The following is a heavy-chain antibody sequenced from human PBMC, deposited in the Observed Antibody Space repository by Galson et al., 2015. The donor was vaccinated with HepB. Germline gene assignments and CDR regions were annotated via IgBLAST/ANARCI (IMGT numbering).Heavy chain of an antibody. V-gene: IGHV3-66*01. CDR1: GISVSSSY. J-gene: IGHJ6*02. CDR2: IYKSGST. D-gene: IGHD3-10*01. CDR3: ARDLNGPGSYWSGSKHYGMDV. Sequence: SLRLSCAAAGISVSSSYMTWVRQAPGKGLEWVSVIYKSGSTYYGDSVKGRFTISRDNSKTTLYLQMNSMRVEDTAVYYCARDLNGPGSYWSGSKHYGMDVWGHGTTVTVSS.